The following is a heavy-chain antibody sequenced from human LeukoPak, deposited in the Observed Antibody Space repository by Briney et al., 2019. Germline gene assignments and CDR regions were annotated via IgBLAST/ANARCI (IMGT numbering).Heavy chain of an antibody. Sequence: GGSLRLSCAASGFTFSNYAMTWVRQAPGKGLEWVSGISGSGGSTYYADSVKGRFTISRDNSKNTLYLQMNSLRAEDTAVYYCVKSPLVWFAKYYFDYWGQGTLVTASS. J-gene: IGHJ4*02. CDR1: GFTFSNYA. D-gene: IGHD3-10*01. CDR3: VKSPLVWFAKYYFDY. V-gene: IGHV3-23*01. CDR2: ISGSGGST.